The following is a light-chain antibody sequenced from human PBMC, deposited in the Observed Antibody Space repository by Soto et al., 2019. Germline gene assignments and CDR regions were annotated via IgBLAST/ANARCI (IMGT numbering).Light chain of an antibody. CDR3: SSYTSSNSAV. V-gene: IGLV2-14*01. CDR1: SSDVGAYNY. CDR2: DVS. J-gene: IGLJ7*01. Sequence: QSVLTQPASVSGSPGQSITISCTGTSSDVGAYNYVSWYQQYPGKAPKLMIYDVSNRASGVANRFSGSKSGNTASLTISGLQAEDEADYYCSSYTSSNSAVFRGGTQLTVL.